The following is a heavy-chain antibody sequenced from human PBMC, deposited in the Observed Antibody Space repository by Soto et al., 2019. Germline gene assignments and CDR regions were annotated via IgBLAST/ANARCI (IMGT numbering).Heavy chain of an antibody. CDR3: ARVVVPAATLYSSSWYVWYYYYGMDV. D-gene: IGHD2-2*01. V-gene: IGHV1-69*13. J-gene: IGHJ6*02. CDR1: GGAFSSYA. Sequence: VASVKVSCKASGGAFSSYAIGWVRQAPGQGLEWMGGIIPIFGTANYAQKFQGRVTITADESTSTAYMELSSLRSEDTAVYYCARVVVPAATLYSSSWYVWYYYYGMDVWGQGTTVTVSS. CDR2: IIPIFGTA.